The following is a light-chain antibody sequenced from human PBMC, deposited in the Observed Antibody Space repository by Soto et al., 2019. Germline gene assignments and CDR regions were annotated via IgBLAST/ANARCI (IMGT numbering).Light chain of an antibody. Sequence: QSALTQPPSASGSPGQSVTISCTGTSSDVGAYDYVSWYQQHPGKAPKLMIYEVNKRPSGVPDRFSGSKSGNTASLTVSGLHADDEAEYYCISYAVSTQVVIGGGTKLTVL. CDR3: ISYAVSTQVV. V-gene: IGLV2-8*01. CDR1: SSDVGAYDY. J-gene: IGLJ2*01. CDR2: EVN.